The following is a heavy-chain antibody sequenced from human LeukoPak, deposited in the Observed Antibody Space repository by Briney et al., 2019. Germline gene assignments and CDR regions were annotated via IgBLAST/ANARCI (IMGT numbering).Heavy chain of an antibody. J-gene: IGHJ3*02. Sequence: SETLSLTCTVSGASISSYYWSWIRQPAGKGLEWIGRIYTSGSTSYNPSLKSRVTMSVHTSKNQFSLKLSSVTAVDTAVYYCARDRAPIYSSGYYYDAFDIWGQGTMVTVSS. D-gene: IGHD3-22*01. V-gene: IGHV4-4*07. CDR2: IYTSGST. CDR1: GASISSYY. CDR3: ARDRAPIYSSGYYYDAFDI.